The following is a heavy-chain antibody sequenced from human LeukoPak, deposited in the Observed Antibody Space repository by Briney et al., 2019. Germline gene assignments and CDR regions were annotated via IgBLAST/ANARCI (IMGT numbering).Heavy chain of an antibody. J-gene: IGHJ4*02. CDR2: ISSGGDVI. V-gene: IGHV3-23*01. D-gene: IGHD1-26*01. CDR1: GLTLSAFS. CDR3: ANSVPNTGTFDY. Sequence: GRSLTLPSAASGLTLSAFSMSWVRQAPRNGMEWVSLISSGGDVIYYGASGKGRFTISRDNSKNTLYLQMSSLRVEDTAVYYCANSVPNTGTFDYWGQGTLVTVSS.